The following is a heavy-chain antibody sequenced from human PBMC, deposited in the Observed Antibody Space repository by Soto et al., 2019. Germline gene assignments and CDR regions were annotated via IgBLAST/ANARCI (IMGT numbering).Heavy chain of an antibody. J-gene: IGHJ4*02. CDR3: NTLGTS. D-gene: IGHD1-1*01. CDR1: GFNFTDAW. Sequence: EVQLVESGGGLVKPGGSLKLSCVASGFNFTDAWMNWVRQAPGKGLEWVGHVKTKADGETADYAASVKGRFTVSRDDSKNTLFLEMNSLKSDHTAIYYCNTLGTSWGQGTLVAVSS. CDR2: VKTKADGETA. V-gene: IGHV3-15*07.